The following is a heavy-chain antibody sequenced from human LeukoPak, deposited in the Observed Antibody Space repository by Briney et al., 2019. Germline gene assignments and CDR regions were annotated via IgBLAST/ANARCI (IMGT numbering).Heavy chain of an antibody. Sequence: GRSLRLSCAASGLTFSSYGMHWVRQAPGKGLEWVAVISYDGSNKYYADSVKGRFTISRDNARNSVFLQMNSLRAEDTAVYYCAPPARYCSSTSCTWGQGTLVTVSS. V-gene: IGHV3-30*03. J-gene: IGHJ5*02. CDR3: APPARYCSSTSCT. D-gene: IGHD2-2*01. CDR2: ISYDGSNK. CDR1: GLTFSSYG.